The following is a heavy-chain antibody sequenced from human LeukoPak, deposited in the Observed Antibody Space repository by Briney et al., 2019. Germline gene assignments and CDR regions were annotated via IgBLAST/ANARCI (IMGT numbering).Heavy chain of an antibody. J-gene: IGHJ4*02. CDR3: ATAYSTADYFDY. D-gene: IGHD4-11*01. CDR1: GYTLTELS. CDR2: FDPEDGET. Sequence: ASAKVSCKVSGYTLTELSMHWVRQAPGKGLEWMGGFDPEDGETIYAQKFQGRVTMTEDTSTDTAYMELSSLRSEDTAVYYCATAYSTADYFDYWGQGTLVTVSS. V-gene: IGHV1-24*01.